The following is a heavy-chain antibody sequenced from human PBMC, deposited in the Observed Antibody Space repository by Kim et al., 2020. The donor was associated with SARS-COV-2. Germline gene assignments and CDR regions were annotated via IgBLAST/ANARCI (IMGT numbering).Heavy chain of an antibody. D-gene: IGHD2-8*01. V-gene: IGHV3-23*01. CDR3: AKGDIVLMVYASYYFDY. J-gene: IGHJ4*02. Sequence: VKGRFTISRDNTKNPLYLQMNSLRAEDTAVYYCAKGDIVLMVYASYYFDYWGQGTLVTVSS.